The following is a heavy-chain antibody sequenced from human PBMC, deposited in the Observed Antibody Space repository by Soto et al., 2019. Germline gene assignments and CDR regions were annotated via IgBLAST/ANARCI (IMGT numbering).Heavy chain of an antibody. V-gene: IGHV4-31*03. CDR2: IYYSGST. D-gene: IGHD1-1*01. CDR3: ARVLEDWNYYYYYYMDV. CDR1: GGSISSGGYY. Sequence: QVQLQESGPGLVKPSQTLSLTCTVSGGSISSGGYYWSWIRQHPGKGLEWIGYIYYSGSTYYNPSLKSRVTISVDTSKNQCSLKLSSVTAADTAVYYCARVLEDWNYYYYYYMDVWGKGTTVTVSS. J-gene: IGHJ6*03.